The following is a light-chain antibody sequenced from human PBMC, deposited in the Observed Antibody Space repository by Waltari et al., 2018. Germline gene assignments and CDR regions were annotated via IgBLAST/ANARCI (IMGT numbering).Light chain of an antibody. CDR3: CSYAGSSTLNVV. J-gene: IGLJ2*01. CDR1: SSDVGRYNL. CDR2: EGS. Sequence: QSALTQPASVSGSPGQSITISCTGTSSDVGRYNLVSWYQQHPGKAPKPMIYEGSKRPSGVSNRFSGSKSGNTASLTISGLQAEDEADYYCCSYAGSSTLNVVFGGGTKLTVL. V-gene: IGLV2-23*01.